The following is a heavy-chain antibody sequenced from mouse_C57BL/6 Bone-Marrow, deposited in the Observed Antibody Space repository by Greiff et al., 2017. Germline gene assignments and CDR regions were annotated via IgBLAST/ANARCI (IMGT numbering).Heavy chain of an antibody. D-gene: IGHD2-3*01. V-gene: IGHV1-81*01. Sequence: VQLQQSGAELARPGASVKLSCKASGYTFTSYGISWVKQRTGQGLEWIGEIYPRGGNTYYNEKFKGQATLTADKSSSTAYMELRSLTSEDSAVYFCARERWLLDYWGQGTSVTVSS. CDR1: GYTFTSYG. CDR2: IYPRGGNT. CDR3: ARERWLLDY. J-gene: IGHJ2*02.